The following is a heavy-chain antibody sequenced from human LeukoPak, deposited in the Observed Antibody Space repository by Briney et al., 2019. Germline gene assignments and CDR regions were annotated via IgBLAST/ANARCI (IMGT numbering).Heavy chain of an antibody. CDR3: ARGEGFGELISPVDY. CDR1: GGSFSGYY. D-gene: IGHD3-10*01. CDR2: INHSGST. Sequence: SETLSLTCAVYGGSFSGYYWSWIRQPPGKGLEWIGEINHSGSTNYNPSLKSRVTISVDTSKNQFSLKLSSVTAADTAVYCCARGEGFGELISPVDYWGQGTLVTVSS. V-gene: IGHV4-34*01. J-gene: IGHJ4*02.